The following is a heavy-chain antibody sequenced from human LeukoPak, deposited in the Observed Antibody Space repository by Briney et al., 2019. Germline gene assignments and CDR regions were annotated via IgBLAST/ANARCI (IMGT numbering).Heavy chain of an antibody. CDR1: GYTFTSYY. CDR2: INPNSGGT. CDR3: ARPLWFGEFAAFDV. V-gene: IGHV1-2*02. D-gene: IGHD3-10*01. Sequence: ASVKVSCKASGYTFTSYYMHWVRQAPGQGLEWMGWINPNSGGTNYAQKFQGRVTMTRDTSISTAYMELSRLRSDDTAVYYCARPLWFGEFAAFDVWGQGTMVTVSS. J-gene: IGHJ3*01.